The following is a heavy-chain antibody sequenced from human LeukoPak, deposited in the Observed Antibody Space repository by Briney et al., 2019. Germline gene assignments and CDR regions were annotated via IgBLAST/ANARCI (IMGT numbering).Heavy chain of an antibody. V-gene: IGHV4-34*01. D-gene: IGHD4-17*01. CDR3: ARGADYGDYVAPNPYYYYGMDV. J-gene: IGHJ6*02. CDR2: INHSGST. CDR1: GFTFSNAW. Sequence: GSLRLSCAASGFTFSNAWMNWVRQAPGKGLEWIGEINHSGSTNYNPSLKSRVTISVDTSKNQFSLKLSSVTAADTAVYYCARGADYGDYVAPNPYYYYGMDVWGQGTTVTVSS.